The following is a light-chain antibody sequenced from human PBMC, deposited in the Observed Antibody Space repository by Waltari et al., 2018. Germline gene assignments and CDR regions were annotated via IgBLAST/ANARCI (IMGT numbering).Light chain of an antibody. CDR1: QSVSSY. Sequence: EIVLTQSPATLSLSPGERATLSCRASQSVSSYLAWYQQKPGQAPRLLIYDASNRATGIPARFSGSGSETDFTLTISSLEPEDFAVYYCQQRSNWPPGIFTFGPGTKVDIK. V-gene: IGKV3-11*01. CDR3: QQRSNWPPGIFT. CDR2: DAS. J-gene: IGKJ3*01.